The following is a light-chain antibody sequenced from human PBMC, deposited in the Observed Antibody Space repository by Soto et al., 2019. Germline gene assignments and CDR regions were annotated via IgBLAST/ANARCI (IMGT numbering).Light chain of an antibody. CDR1: QSVTSNQ. CDR2: ATS. CDR3: QQYERSPVT. J-gene: IGKJ1*01. V-gene: IGKV3-20*01. Sequence: IVLTQSPGTLSLSPGERATLSCRASQSVTSNQVAWYQQKPGQAPRLIMSATSVRATGIPDRFSGGGSGTDFTLSISRLEPEDFAVYYCQQYERSPVTFGQGTKVDFK.